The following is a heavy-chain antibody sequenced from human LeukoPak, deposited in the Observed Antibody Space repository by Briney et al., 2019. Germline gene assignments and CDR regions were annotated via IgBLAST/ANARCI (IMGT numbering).Heavy chain of an antibody. Sequence: GGSLRLSCAASGFTFSTYSMNWVRQAPGKGLEWVSYISSSSSTIYYADSVKGRFTISRDNAKNSLYLQMNSLRAEDTAVYYCARYLAAADDYWGQGTLVTVSS. J-gene: IGHJ4*02. CDR3: ARYLAAADDY. CDR1: GFTFSTYS. D-gene: IGHD6-13*01. V-gene: IGHV3-48*04. CDR2: ISSSSSTI.